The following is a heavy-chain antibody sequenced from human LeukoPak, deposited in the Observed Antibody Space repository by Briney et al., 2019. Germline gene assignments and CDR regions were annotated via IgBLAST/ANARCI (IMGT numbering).Heavy chain of an antibody. CDR2: INSNGSST. D-gene: IGHD3-10*01. V-gene: IGHV3-74*01. CDR1: GFTFSSYW. Sequence: GGSLRLSCGASGFTFSSYWMHWVRQAPGKGLVWVSGINSNGSSTTYADSVKGRFTISRDNAESTLYLQMSSLSDADTAVYYWARDFPSGYWGQGTLVTVSS. J-gene: IGHJ4*02. CDR3: ARDFPSGY.